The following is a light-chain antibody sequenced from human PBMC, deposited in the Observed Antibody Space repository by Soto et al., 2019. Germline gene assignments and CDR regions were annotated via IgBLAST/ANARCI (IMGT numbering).Light chain of an antibody. J-gene: IGKJ1*01. CDR1: QSVSSSY. Sequence: EIVLTQSPGTLSLSPGERATLSCRASQSVSSSYLAWYQQKPGQAPRLLIYGASSRATGIPDRFSGSWSGTDFTLTISRLEPEDFAVYYCQQYSSSPLWTFGQGTKVEIK. V-gene: IGKV3-20*01. CDR2: GAS. CDR3: QQYSSSPLWT.